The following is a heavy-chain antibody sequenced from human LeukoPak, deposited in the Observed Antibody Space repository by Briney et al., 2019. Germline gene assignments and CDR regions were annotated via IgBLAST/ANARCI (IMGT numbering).Heavy chain of an antibody. CDR1: GFTLSAYS. V-gene: IGHV3-21*01. Sequence: GGSLRLSCAASGFTLSAYSMNWVRQAPGKGLEWVSSISSYSDYIYYADSVKGRFTISRDNAKNSLYLQMNSLRAEDTAVYFCARELSGRFDYWGKGTLVTVSS. J-gene: IGHJ4*02. CDR2: ISSYSDYI. CDR3: ARELSGRFDY. D-gene: IGHD1-26*01.